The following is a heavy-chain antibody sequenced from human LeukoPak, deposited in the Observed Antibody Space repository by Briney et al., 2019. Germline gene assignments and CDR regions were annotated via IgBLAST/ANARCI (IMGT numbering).Heavy chain of an antibody. CDR1: GYSISSGYY. V-gene: IGHV4-38-2*02. D-gene: IGHD3-10*01. J-gene: IGHJ4*02. CDR3: ASVSYYNVRYFDY. Sequence: PSETLSLTCTVSGYSISSGYYWGWIRQPPGKGLEWIGSIYHSGSTYYNPSLKSRVTISVDTSKNQFSLKLSSVTAADTAVYYCASVSYYNVRYFDYWGQGTLVTVSS. CDR2: IYHSGST.